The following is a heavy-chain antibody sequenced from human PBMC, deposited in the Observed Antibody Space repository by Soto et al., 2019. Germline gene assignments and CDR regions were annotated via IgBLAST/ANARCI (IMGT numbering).Heavy chain of an antibody. Sequence: EASVKVSCKASGYTFTSYAMHWVRQAPGQRLEWMGWINAGNGNTKYSQKFQGRVTITRDTSASTAYMELSSLRSEDTAVYYCARDGAVAGLFDYWGQGTLVTVSS. J-gene: IGHJ4*02. CDR1: GYTFTSYA. CDR2: INAGNGNT. D-gene: IGHD6-19*01. V-gene: IGHV1-3*01. CDR3: ARDGAVAGLFDY.